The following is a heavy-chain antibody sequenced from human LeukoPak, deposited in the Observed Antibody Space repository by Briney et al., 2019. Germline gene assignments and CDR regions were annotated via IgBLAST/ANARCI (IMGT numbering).Heavy chain of an antibody. Sequence: PGGSLRLSCAASGFTISSYAMSWVRQAPGKGLGWVSAISGSGGSTYYADSVKGRFTISRDNSKNTLYLQMNSLRAEDTAVYYCAKAPMVRGVIISNWGQGTLVTVSS. D-gene: IGHD3-10*01. CDR1: GFTISSYA. CDR2: ISGSGGST. J-gene: IGHJ4*02. V-gene: IGHV3-23*01. CDR3: AKAPMVRGVIISN.